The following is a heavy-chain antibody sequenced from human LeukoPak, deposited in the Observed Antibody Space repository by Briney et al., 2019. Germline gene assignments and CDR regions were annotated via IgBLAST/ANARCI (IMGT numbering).Heavy chain of an antibody. Sequence: SETLSLTCTVSGGSISSNSHHWGWIRQPPGKGLEWIGNIYYRGSTAYNPSLRSRVTMSIDTSKNQFSLRLSSVTAADTAVYYCARGLGANGDYWGQGTLVTVSS. CDR3: ARGLGANGDY. J-gene: IGHJ4*02. CDR2: IYYRGST. D-gene: IGHD1-26*01. V-gene: IGHV4-39*07. CDR1: GGSISSNSHH.